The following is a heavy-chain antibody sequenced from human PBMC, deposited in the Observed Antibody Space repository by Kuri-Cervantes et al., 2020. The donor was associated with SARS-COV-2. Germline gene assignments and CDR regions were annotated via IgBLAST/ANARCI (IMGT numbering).Heavy chain of an antibody. CDR1: GYSISSGYY. Sequence: ESLKISCTVSGYSISSGYYWGWIRQPPGKGLEWIGSIYHSGSTYYNPSLKSRVTISVDTSKNQFSLKLSSVTAADTAVYYCARAARDQGEYYYYYYMDVWGKGTTVTVSS. V-gene: IGHV4-38-2*02. D-gene: IGHD3-16*01. J-gene: IGHJ6*03. CDR3: ARAARDQGEYYYYYYMDV. CDR2: IYHSGST.